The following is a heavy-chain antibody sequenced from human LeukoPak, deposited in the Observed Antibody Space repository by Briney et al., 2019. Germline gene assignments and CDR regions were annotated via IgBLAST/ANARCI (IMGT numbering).Heavy chain of an antibody. D-gene: IGHD6-13*01. V-gene: IGHV3-66*02. CDR1: GFTVSSNY. CDR2: IYSGGST. J-gene: IGHJ6*04. Sequence: PGGSLGLSCAASGFTVSSNYMSWVRQAPGRGLEWVSVIYSGGSTYYADSVKGRFTISRDNSKNTLYLQMNSLRAEDTAVYYCAREEREAATDVWGKGTTVTVSS. CDR3: AREEREAATDV.